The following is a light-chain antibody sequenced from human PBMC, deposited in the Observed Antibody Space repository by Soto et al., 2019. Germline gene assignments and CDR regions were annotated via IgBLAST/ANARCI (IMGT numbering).Light chain of an antibody. CDR1: LNITKY. CDR2: AAS. V-gene: IGKV1-39*01. CDR3: QQSYSTPYT. Sequence: DIQVTQSPFSLSASVGDRVTITCRASLNITKYLSWYQQKPGIAPKPLISAASTLQSGVPLRFSSSGSGTNITLTISRLQPEDCATYYCQQSYSTPYTVGQGTKLEIK. J-gene: IGKJ2*01.